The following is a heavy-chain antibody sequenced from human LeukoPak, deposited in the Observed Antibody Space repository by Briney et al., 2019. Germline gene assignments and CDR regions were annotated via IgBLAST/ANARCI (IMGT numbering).Heavy chain of an antibody. J-gene: IGHJ4*02. CDR3: ARDPLDIVVVPAAESGDY. CDR1: GGTFSSYA. D-gene: IGHD2-2*01. V-gene: IGHV1-69*01. CDR2: IIPIFGTA. Sequence: SVKVSCKASGGTFSSYAISWVRQAPGQGLEWMGGIIPIFGTANYAQKFQGRVTITADESTSTAYMELSSLRSEDTAVYYCARDPLDIVVVPAAESGDYWGQGTLVTVSS.